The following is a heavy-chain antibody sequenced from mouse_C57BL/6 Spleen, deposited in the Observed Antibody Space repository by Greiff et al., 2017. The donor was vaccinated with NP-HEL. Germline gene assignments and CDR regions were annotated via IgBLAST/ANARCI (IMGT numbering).Heavy chain of an antibody. Sequence: QVQLQQPGAELVRPGSSVKLSCKASGYTFTSYWMDWVKQRPGQGLEWIGNIYPSDSETHYNQKFKDKATLTVDKSSSTAYMQLSSLTSEDSAVYYCARSGYYGSSYFDYWGQGTTLTVSS. CDR3: ARSGYYGSSYFDY. J-gene: IGHJ2*01. V-gene: IGHV1-61*01. CDR2: IYPSDSET. CDR1: GYTFTSYW. D-gene: IGHD1-1*01.